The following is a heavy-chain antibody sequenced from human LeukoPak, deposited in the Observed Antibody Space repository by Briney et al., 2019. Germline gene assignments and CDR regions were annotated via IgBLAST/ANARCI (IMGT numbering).Heavy chain of an antibody. CDR2: ISYDGSNE. V-gene: IGHV3-30*04. CDR3: ARSFSGSYPDFDY. CDR1: GFIFRSYA. J-gene: IGHJ4*02. Sequence: GRSLRLSCAASGFIFRSYAMHWVRQAPGEGLEWVAVISYDGSNEYYADSLKGRFTISRDNSKNTLYLQMNGLRAEDTAVYYCARSFSGSYPDFDYWGQGTLVTVSS. D-gene: IGHD1-26*01.